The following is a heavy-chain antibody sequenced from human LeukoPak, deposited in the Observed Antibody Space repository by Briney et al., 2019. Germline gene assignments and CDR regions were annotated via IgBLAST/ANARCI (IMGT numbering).Heavy chain of an antibody. D-gene: IGHD1-14*01. CDR3: ARRNPYNWYFDL. J-gene: IGHJ2*01. V-gene: IGHV5-51*01. CDR1: GYSFTNYW. Sequence: GESLKISCKGSGYSFTNYWIGWVRQMSGEGLGWMGIIYPGDSDTRYSPSFQGQVTISADKSISTAYLHWSSLQASDTAMYYCARRNPYNWYFDLWGRGTLVTVSS. CDR2: IYPGDSDT.